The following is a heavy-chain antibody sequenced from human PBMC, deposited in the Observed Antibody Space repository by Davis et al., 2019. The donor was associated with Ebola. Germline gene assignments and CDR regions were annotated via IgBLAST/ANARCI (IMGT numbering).Heavy chain of an antibody. Sequence: SVKVSCKASGGTFSSYAISWVRQAPGQGLEWMGGIIPIFGTANYAQKFQGRVTITADESTSTAYMELSSLRSEDTAVYYCARTRIHRIAAAGRDYYYYYGMDVWGQGTTVTVSS. J-gene: IGHJ6*02. D-gene: IGHD6-13*01. CDR3: ARTRIHRIAAAGRDYYYYYGMDV. CDR2: IIPIFGTA. V-gene: IGHV1-69*13. CDR1: GGTFSSYA.